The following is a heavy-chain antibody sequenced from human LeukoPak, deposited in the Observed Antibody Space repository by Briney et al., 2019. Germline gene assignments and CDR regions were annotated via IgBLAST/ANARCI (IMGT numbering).Heavy chain of an antibody. V-gene: IGHV3-30*04. CDR1: GFTFSSYA. J-gene: IGHJ5*02. CDR3: ARGGYRIALVNACFDP. D-gene: IGHD6-13*01. CDR2: ISYDGSNK. Sequence: GGSLRLSCAASGFTFSSYAMHWVRQAPGKGLEWVAVISYDGSNKYYADSVKGRFTISRDNSKNTLYLQMNSLRAEDTAVYYCARGGYRIALVNACFDPWGQGALVTVSS.